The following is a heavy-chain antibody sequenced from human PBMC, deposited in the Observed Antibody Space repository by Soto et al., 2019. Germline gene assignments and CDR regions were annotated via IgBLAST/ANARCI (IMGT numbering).Heavy chain of an antibody. CDR1: GYTFTGYD. V-gene: IGHV1-8*01. Sequence: QVQLVQSGAEVKKPGASVKVSCKASGYTFTGYDINWVRQATGQGLEWMGWINPNSGNTGYAQKFKGRVTMTRNTSISTSYMELIRLRSEDTAVYYCARGTWFDPWGQGTLVTVSS. J-gene: IGHJ5*02. CDR2: INPNSGNT. CDR3: ARGTWFDP.